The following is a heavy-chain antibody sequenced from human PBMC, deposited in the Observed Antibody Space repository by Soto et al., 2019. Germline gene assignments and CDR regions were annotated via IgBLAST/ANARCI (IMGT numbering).Heavy chain of an antibody. V-gene: IGHV3-9*01. D-gene: IGHD3-9*01. CDR3: VQGRYPTMATPLDH. J-gene: IGHJ5*02. Sequence: EVQLVESGGGLVQPGRSLRLSCSASGFTFDDCAMHWVRQAPGKGPEWVSGISWDSATVGYAESVKGRFTITRDDVKNSLYLQMDRLRREDTALYYCVQGRYPTMATPLDHWGQGTLVTVSS. CDR2: ISWDSATV. CDR1: GFTFDDCA.